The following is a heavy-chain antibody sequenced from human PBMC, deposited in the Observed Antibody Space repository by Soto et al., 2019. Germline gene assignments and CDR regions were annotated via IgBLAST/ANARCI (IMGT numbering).Heavy chain of an antibody. V-gene: IGHV4-59*03. CDR3: HGADGYGVDV. D-gene: IGHD2-21*02. J-gene: IGHJ6*02. Sequence: SETLSLTCSVSGSSLSRHYWSWIRLPPGGGLEWIGFMDYSGRTNYNPSFTSRITMSVDTSKNQFSLKLDLVTAADTALYYCHGADGYGVDVWGQGTTVTVSS. CDR2: MDYSGRT. CDR1: GSSLSRHY.